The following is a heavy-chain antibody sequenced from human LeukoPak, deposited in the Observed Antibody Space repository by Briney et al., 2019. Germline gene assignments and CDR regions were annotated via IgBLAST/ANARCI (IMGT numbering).Heavy chain of an antibody. J-gene: IGHJ4*02. D-gene: IGHD3-3*01. CDR2: FDPEDGET. CDR1: GYTLTELS. CDR3: ATPLDFWSGYYY. V-gene: IGHV1-24*01. Sequence: ASVKVSCKVSGYTLTELSMHWVRQAPGKGLEWMGGFDPEDGETIYAQQFQGRVTMTEDTSTDTAYMELSSLRSEDTAVYYCATPLDFWSGYYYWGQGTLVTVSS.